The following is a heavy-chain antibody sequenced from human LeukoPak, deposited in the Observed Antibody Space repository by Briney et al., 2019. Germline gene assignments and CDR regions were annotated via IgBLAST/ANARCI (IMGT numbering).Heavy chain of an antibody. J-gene: IGHJ5*01. CDR3: ARTYCSTTSCYAPCDS. V-gene: IGHV4-59*01. Sequence: SETLSLTCTVSGGSISSYYWSWIRQPPGKGLEWIGYIYYSGSTNYNPSLKSRVTISVDTSKNQFSLKLSSVTAADTAVYYCARTYCSTTSCYAPCDSWGRGTLVTVSS. CDR2: IYYSGST. D-gene: IGHD2-2*01. CDR1: GGSISSYY.